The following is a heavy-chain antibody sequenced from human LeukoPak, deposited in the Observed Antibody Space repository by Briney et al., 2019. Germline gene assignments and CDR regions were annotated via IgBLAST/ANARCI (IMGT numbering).Heavy chain of an antibody. D-gene: IGHD3-16*01. CDR1: GLIFRNSW. CDR2: INPDGTST. Sequence: GGSLRLSCLASGLIFRNSWMHGVRQAPGKGLVWVSRINPDGTSTTYADSVKGRFTVSRDNAKNTVYLQMNSLRAEDTAVYHCVPALGARLYWGRGTPVTVSS. CDR3: VPALGARLY. V-gene: IGHV3-74*01. J-gene: IGHJ4*02.